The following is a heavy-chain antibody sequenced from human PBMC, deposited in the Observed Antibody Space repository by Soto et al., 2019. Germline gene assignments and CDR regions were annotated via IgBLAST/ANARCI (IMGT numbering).Heavy chain of an antibody. J-gene: IGHJ5*02. CDR2: INHSGST. V-gene: IGHV4-34*01. CDR3: ARGWSDRSIAARGRGARKWFDP. D-gene: IGHD6-6*01. CDR1: GGSFSGYY. Sequence: SETLSLTCAVYGGSFSGYYWSWIRQPPGKGLEWIGEINHSGSTNYNPSLKSRVTISVDTSKNQFSLKLSSVTAADTAVYYCARGWSDRSIAARGRGARKWFDPWGQGTLVTVSS.